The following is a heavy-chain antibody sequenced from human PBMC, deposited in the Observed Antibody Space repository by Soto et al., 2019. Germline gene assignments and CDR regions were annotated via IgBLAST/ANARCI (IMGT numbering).Heavy chain of an antibody. V-gene: IGHV3-53*01. Sequence: PGGSLRLSCAASGFTVSSNYMSWVRQAPGKGLEWVSVIYSGGSTYYADSVKGRFTISRDNSKNTLYLQMNSLRAEDTAVYYCASRGPGSSWYGGYYYYYGMDVWGQGTTVTVSS. J-gene: IGHJ6*02. CDR3: ASRGPGSSWYGGYYYYYGMDV. CDR2: IYSGGST. D-gene: IGHD6-13*01. CDR1: GFTVSSNY.